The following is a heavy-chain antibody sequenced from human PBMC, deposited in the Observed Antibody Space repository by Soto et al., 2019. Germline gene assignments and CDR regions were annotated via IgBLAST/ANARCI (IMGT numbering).Heavy chain of an antibody. Sequence: GASVKVSCKASGGTFSSYAISWVRQAPGQGLEWKGGIIPIFGTANYAQKFQGRVTIIADESTSTAYMELSSLRSEDTAVYYCASRDCISTSCYRRRNWFDPWGQGTLVTVSS. CDR3: ASRDCISTSCYRRRNWFDP. J-gene: IGHJ5*02. D-gene: IGHD2-2*02. CDR1: GGTFSSYA. CDR2: IIPIFGTA. V-gene: IGHV1-69*13.